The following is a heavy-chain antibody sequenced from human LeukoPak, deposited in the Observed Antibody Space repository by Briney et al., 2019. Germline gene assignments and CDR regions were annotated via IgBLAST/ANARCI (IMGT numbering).Heavy chain of an antibody. J-gene: IGHJ3*02. CDR2: IRYDGSNK. D-gene: IGHD3-10*01. CDR1: GFTFSSYG. V-gene: IGHV3-30*02. CDR3: ARDLQALDGSGSYYKKGDAFDI. Sequence: GGSLRLSCAASGFTFSSYGMHWVRQAPGKGLEWVAFIRYDGSNKYYADSVKGRFTISRDNSKNTLYLQMNSLRAEDTAVYYCARDLQALDGSGSYYKKGDAFDIWGQGTMVTVSS.